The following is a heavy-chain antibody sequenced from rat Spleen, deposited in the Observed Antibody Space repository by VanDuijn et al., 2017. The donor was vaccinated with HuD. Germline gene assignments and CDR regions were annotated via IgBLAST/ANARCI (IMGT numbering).Heavy chain of an antibody. CDR2: IRTGGGNT. CDR1: GFTFSNYD. Sequence: EVQLVESGGGLVQPGRSLKLSCAASGFTFSNYDMAWVRQAPTKGLEWVASIRTGGGNTYYRDSVKGRFTISRDIAKSTLYLQMDSLRSEDTATYYCARHGNNYGWFAYWGQGVLVTVSS. V-gene: IGHV5S23*01. D-gene: IGHD1-10*01. J-gene: IGHJ2*01. CDR3: ARHGNNYGWFAY.